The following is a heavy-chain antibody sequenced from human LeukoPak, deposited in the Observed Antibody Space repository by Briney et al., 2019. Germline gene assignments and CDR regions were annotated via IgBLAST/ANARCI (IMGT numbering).Heavy chain of an antibody. J-gene: IGHJ4*02. Sequence: SETLSLTCAVYGGSSSNYFWSWIRQPPGKGLEWIGEINHSGGTNYNPSLKSRVTISVDTSKNQFSLKLSSVTAADTAVYYCARAGLAAAGTRPLDYWGQGTLVTVSS. CDR3: ARAGLAAAGTRPLDY. CDR1: GGSSSNYF. CDR2: INHSGGT. V-gene: IGHV4-34*01. D-gene: IGHD6-13*01.